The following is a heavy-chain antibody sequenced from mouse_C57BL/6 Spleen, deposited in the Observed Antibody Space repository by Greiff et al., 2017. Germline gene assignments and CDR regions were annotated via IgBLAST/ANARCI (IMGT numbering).Heavy chain of an antibody. Sequence: QVQLQQSGPGLVAPSPSLSITCTASGFSLTSYGVSWVRQPPGQGLEWLGVIWGDGSTNYHSALISSLSISKDNSTSQVFLKLHSLQTDDTATDYCAGMITTPYYFDYWGQGTTLTVSS. CDR1: GFSLTSYG. V-gene: IGHV2-3*01. D-gene: IGHD2-4*01. J-gene: IGHJ2*01. CDR2: IWGDGST. CDR3: AGMITTPYYFDY.